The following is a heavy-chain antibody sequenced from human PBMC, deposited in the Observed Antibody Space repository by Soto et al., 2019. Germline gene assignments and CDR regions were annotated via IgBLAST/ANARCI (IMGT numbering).Heavy chain of an antibody. D-gene: IGHD2-2*01. Sequence: ESGGGVVHPGKSLRLSCVASGFTFSSYAMHWVRQAPGKGLEWVAVISYDGSDKYYADSVKGRFTISRDNSKNTLYLQMNSLRAEDTAVFYWSRVRSTSNIGYYYYGMDVWGQGTTVTVSS. CDR3: SRVRSTSNIGYYYYGMDV. V-gene: IGHV3-30-3*01. CDR2: ISYDGSDK. CDR1: GFTFSSYA. J-gene: IGHJ6*02.